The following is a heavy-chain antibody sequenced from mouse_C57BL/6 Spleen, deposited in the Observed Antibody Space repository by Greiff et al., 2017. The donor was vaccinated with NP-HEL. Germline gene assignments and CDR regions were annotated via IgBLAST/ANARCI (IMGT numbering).Heavy chain of an antibody. CDR2: IDPSDSYT. D-gene: IGHD1-1*01. J-gene: IGHJ2*01. CDR1: GYTFTSYW. CDR3: AMFYYGSSYEDFDY. V-gene: IGHV1-50*01. Sequence: QVQLKQPGAELVKPGASVKLSCKASGYTFTSYWMQWVKQRPGQGLEWIGEIDPSDSYTNYNQKFKGKATLTVDTSSSTAYMQLSSLTSEDSAVYYCAMFYYGSSYEDFDYWGQGTTLTVSS.